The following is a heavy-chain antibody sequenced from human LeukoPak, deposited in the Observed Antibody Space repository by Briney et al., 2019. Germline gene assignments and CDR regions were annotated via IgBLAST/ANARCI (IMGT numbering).Heavy chain of an antibody. CDR1: GYTFSRYG. D-gene: IGHD2-15*01. CDR2: ISAYNGNT. J-gene: IGHJ6*03. Sequence: PGASVKVSCKASGYTFSRYGISWVRQAPGQGLEWMGWISAYNGNTNYAQNVQGRVIMTTDTSTSTAYMELRSLRSDDIAVYYCARVGLCSGGSCYYYMDVWGKGTTLTVSS. CDR3: ARVGLCSGGSCYYYMDV. V-gene: IGHV1-18*03.